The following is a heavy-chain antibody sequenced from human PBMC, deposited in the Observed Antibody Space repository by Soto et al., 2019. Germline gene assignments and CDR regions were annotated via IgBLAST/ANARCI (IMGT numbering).Heavy chain of an antibody. V-gene: IGHV3-48*02. Sequence: EVQLVESGGGLVQPGGSLRLSCAASGFTFSSYSINWVRQAPGKGLEWFSYITSDSSTISYADSVKGRFTVSRDHAKNSLYLQMNSLRDEDTAVYYCARVGRGVYGMDVWGQGTSVTVSS. CDR3: ARVGRGVYGMDV. CDR2: ITSDSSTI. J-gene: IGHJ6*02. D-gene: IGHD2-8*01. CDR1: GFTFSSYS.